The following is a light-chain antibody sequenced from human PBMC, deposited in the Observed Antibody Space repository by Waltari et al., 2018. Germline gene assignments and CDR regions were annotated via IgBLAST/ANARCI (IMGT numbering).Light chain of an antibody. J-gene: IGLJ1*01. Sequence: QSALTQPASVSGSPGQSITISCSGTDSDVGAYDFVSWYQQHPGKAPHLIIYEVSNGPSGISNRVSASKSGNGASLTFSGLQAEDEADYYCSSYTTSSAPGVVGTGTRVTVL. CDR1: DSDVGAYDF. CDR3: SSYTTSSAPGV. V-gene: IGLV2-14*01. CDR2: EVS.